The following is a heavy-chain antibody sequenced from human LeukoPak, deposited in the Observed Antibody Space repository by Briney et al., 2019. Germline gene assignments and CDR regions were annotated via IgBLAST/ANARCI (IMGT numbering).Heavy chain of an antibody. CDR3: ARLPRYYDFWSGYYTHDFDY. V-gene: IGHV3-48*01. J-gene: IGHJ4*02. CDR1: GFTFSSYS. Sequence: GGSLRLSCAASGFTFSSYSMNWVRQAPGKGLEWVSYISSSSSTIYYADSVKGRFTISRDNAKNSLYLQMNSLRAEDTAVYYCARLPRYYDFWSGYYTHDFDYWGQGTLVTVSS. CDR2: ISSSSSTI. D-gene: IGHD3-3*01.